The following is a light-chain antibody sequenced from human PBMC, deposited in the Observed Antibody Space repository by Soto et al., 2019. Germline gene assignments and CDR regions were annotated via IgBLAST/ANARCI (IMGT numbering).Light chain of an antibody. V-gene: IGKV3-20*01. CDR3: QHYGGAPPEYP. J-gene: IGKJ2*01. CDR2: GAS. CDR1: QTVSGSH. Sequence: IVLTQSPGTLSLSPGERATLSCRASQTVSGSHLAWYQQKPGQAPRLIIYGASTRPTGIPDRFSGSGSGTDFTLTITSLEHEDFAVYYCQHYGGAPPEYPFCQGTKLEIK.